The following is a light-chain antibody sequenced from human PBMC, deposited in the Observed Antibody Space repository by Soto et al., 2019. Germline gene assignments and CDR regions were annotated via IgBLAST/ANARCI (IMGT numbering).Light chain of an antibody. CDR2: DAS. J-gene: IGKJ4*02. CDR1: QSVSNY. CDR3: QQRYNWPPLT. V-gene: IGKV3-11*01. Sequence: IVLTQSPATLSLSPGERATLSCRASQSVSNYTVWYQQKPGQAPRLLIYDASIRATGIPARFSGSGSGTDFTLTISSLEPEDSAVYYCQQRYNWPPLTFGGGTTVEIK.